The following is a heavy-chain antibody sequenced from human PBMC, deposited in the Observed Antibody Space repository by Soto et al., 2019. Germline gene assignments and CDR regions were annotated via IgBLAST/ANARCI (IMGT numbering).Heavy chain of an antibody. V-gene: IGHV3-7*03. CDR1: GFTFSSYW. Sequence: GGSLRLSCAASGFTFSSYWMSWVRQAPGKGLEWVANIKQDGSEKYYVDSVKGRFTISRDNAKNSLYLQMNSLRAEDTAVYYCARYARSSSRAEYFQHWGQGTLVTVSS. CDR2: IKQDGSEK. CDR3: ARYARSSSRAEYFQH. D-gene: IGHD6-6*01. J-gene: IGHJ1*01.